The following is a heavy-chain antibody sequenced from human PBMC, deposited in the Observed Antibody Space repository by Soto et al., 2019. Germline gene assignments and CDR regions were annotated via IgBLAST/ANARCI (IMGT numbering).Heavy chain of an antibody. Sequence: QVQLVQSGAEVKKPGASVKVSCKASGYTFTSYDINWVRQATGQGLEWMGWMSPNSGNTDYAQKFQGRVTMTRHTSIPTAYLEPSNLRSEDTAVYYCASEAAALGKDSWGQGTLVTVSS. CDR3: ASEAAALGKDS. CDR1: GYTFTSYD. CDR2: MSPNSGNT. J-gene: IGHJ4*02. V-gene: IGHV1-8*01. D-gene: IGHD2-2*01.